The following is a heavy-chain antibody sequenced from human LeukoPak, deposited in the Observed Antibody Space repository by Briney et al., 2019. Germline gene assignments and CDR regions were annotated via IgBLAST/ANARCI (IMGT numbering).Heavy chain of an antibody. D-gene: IGHD6-19*01. V-gene: IGHV4-4*07. J-gene: IGHJ4*02. Sequence: SETLSLTCTVSGGSISRDYWSWIRQPAGKGLEWIGRIYISGSTNYNPSLKSRVTMSLDTSKNEFSLQLSSVTAADMAVYYCARDDGRSGWYWGQGTLVSVCS. CDR1: GGSISRDY. CDR2: IYISGST. CDR3: ARDDGRSGWY.